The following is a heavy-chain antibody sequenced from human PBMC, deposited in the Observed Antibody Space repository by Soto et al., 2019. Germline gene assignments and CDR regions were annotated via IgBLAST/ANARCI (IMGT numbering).Heavy chain of an antibody. V-gene: IGHV3-30*18. D-gene: IGHD3-22*01. CDR2: ISYDGSNK. J-gene: IGHJ6*02. CDR3: AKVPSSYDSSGYRYYYYYGMDV. Sequence: GGSLRLSCAASGFTFSSYGMHWVRQAPGKGLEWVAVISYDGSNKYYADSVKGRFTISRDNSKNTLYLKMNSLRAEDTAVYYCAKVPSSYDSSGYRYYYYYGMDVWGQGTTVTVSS. CDR1: GFTFSSYG.